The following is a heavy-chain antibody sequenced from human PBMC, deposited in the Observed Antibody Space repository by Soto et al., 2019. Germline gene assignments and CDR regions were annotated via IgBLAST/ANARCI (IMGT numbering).Heavy chain of an antibody. J-gene: IGHJ3*02. CDR1: GGSISSGDYY. D-gene: IGHD2-21*01. CDR2: IYYSGST. V-gene: IGHV4-30-4*01. CDR3: ARDCGGWPRTHAFDI. Sequence: QVQLQESGPGLVKPSQTLSLTCTVSGGSISSGDYYWSWIRQPPGKGLEWIGYIYYSGSTYYNPSLKSRVTIAVDTSKNQFSLKLSSVTAADTAVYYCARDCGGWPRTHAFDIWGQGTMVTVSS.